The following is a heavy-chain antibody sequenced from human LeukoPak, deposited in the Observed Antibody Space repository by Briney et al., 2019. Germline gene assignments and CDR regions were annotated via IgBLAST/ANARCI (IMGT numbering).Heavy chain of an antibody. CDR1: GFAFTNYW. CDR2: IKPDGSDK. Sequence: GGSLRLSCAASGFAFTNYWMTWFRQAPGKGLEWVANIKPDGSDKNYVDSVKGRFTISRDNAKNSLYLQMNSLRAEDTAMYYCARRVVGSSNMDVWGEGTTVTVSS. CDR3: ARRVVGSSNMDV. J-gene: IGHJ6*04. D-gene: IGHD6-13*01. V-gene: IGHV3-7*03.